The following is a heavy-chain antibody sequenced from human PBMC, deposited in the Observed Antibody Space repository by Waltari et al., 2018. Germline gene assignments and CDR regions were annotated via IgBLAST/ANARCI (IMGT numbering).Heavy chain of an antibody. V-gene: IGHV4-38-2*01. J-gene: IGHJ4*02. CDR1: CYSISSGYY. Sequence: QVQLQESGPGQVKPSETLSLTCAVSCYSISSGYYWGWIRQPPGKGLEWIGSISHSGSTYYNPSLTSRLTISGDTSKNQFSLKMNSGTAADTAVYYCARHSSTVAAYYWGQGTLVTVSS. CDR2: ISHSGST. CDR3: ARHSSTVAAYY. D-gene: IGHD6-19*01.